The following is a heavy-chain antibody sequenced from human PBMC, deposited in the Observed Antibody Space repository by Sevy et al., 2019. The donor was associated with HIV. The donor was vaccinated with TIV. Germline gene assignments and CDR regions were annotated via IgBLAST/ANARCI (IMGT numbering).Heavy chain of an antibody. Sequence: SETLSLTCTVSGGSISSYYWSWIRQPAGKGLEWIGRIYTSGSTNYNPSLKSRVTMSVDTSKNQFSLMLSSVTAADTAVYYCARDLVVVAAITGYYYGMDVWGQGTTVTVSS. CDR3: ARDLVVVAAITGYYYGMDV. J-gene: IGHJ6*02. CDR2: IYTSGST. V-gene: IGHV4-4*07. D-gene: IGHD2-15*01. CDR1: GGSISSYY.